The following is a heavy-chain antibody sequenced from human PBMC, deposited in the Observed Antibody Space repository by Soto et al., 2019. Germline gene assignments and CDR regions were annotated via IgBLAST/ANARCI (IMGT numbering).Heavy chain of an antibody. CDR1: GVSISSGGFY. J-gene: IGHJ5*02. CDR2: IYYSGST. Sequence: SETLSLTCTVSGVSISSGGFYWSWIRRHPGKGLEWIGYIYYSGSTYYNPSLKSRVTISVDTSKNQFSLKLSSVTAADTAVYYCARAASGYYDSSGHYNCFDPWGQGTLVTVSS. CDR3: ARAASGYYDSSGHYNCFDP. V-gene: IGHV4-31*03. D-gene: IGHD3-22*01.